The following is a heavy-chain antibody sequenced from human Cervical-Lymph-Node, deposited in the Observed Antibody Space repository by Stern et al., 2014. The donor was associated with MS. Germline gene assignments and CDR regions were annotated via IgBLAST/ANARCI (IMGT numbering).Heavy chain of an antibody. J-gene: IGHJ5*02. V-gene: IGHV3-9*01. CDR3: VKGGGSYFNNWFDP. CDR2: ITWNSGGI. D-gene: IGHD1-26*01. Sequence: LVEPGGGLEQPGRSLRLPWSASGFTFVDYAMHWVRQGPGKGLEGGSGITWNSGGIGYADSVKGRFTISRDNAKNSLYLQMNSLKTEDTALYYCVKGGGSYFNNWFDPWGQGTLVTVSS. CDR1: GFTFVDYA.